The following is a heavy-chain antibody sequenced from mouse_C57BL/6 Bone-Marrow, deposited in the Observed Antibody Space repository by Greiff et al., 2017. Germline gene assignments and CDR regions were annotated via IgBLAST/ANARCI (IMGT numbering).Heavy chain of an antibody. V-gene: IGHV1-4*01. CDR2: INPSSGYT. Sequence: QVHVKQSGAELARPGASVKMSCKASGYTFTSYTMHWVKQRPGQGLEWIGYINPSSGYTKYNQKFKDKATLTADKASSTAYMQLSSLTSEDSAVXYCARASWFAYWGQGTLVTVSA. J-gene: IGHJ3*01. CDR3: ARASWFAY. CDR1: GYTFTSYT.